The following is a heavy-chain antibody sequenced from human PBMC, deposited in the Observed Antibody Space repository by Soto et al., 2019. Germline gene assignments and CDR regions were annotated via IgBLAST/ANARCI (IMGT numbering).Heavy chain of an antibody. D-gene: IGHD2-15*01. CDR2: IVPIVDTA. Sequence: GASVKVSCKTSGGTFSSYAISWVRQAPGQGLEWMGGIVPIVDTATYAQKFQGRVTITRDTSASTAYMELSSLRSEDTAVYYCARDGDYCSGGSCPNWLDPWGQGTLVTVSS. V-gene: IGHV1-69*05. CDR3: ARDGDYCSGGSCPNWLDP. J-gene: IGHJ5*02. CDR1: GGTFSSYA.